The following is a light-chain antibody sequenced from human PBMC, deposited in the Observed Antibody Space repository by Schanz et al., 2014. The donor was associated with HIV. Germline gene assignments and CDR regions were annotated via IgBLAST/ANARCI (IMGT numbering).Light chain of an antibody. Sequence: DIQMTQSPSPLSAFVGDRVTITCRASQGISDYLAWYQQKPGKVPKLLIYAASTLQSGVPSRFSGSGSGTDFTLTISRLEPEDFAVYYCQHYGSSFGPGTKVDIK. J-gene: IGKJ3*01. CDR2: AAS. CDR1: QGISDY. CDR3: QHYGSS. V-gene: IGKV1-27*01.